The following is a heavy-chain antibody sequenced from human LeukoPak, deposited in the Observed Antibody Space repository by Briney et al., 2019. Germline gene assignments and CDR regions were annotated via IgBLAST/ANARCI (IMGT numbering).Heavy chain of an antibody. Sequence: GASVKVSCKASGYTFTGYNMHWVRQAPGQGLEWMGLINPNNGGTNYAQKFQGRVTMSRDTSISTVYMEVSRLRSDDTAVYFCARGYAQQRPFAYDHYQYMDVWGKGTTVTVSS. V-gene: IGHV1-2*02. J-gene: IGHJ6*03. CDR2: INPNNGGT. D-gene: IGHD6-25*01. CDR1: GYTFTGYN. CDR3: ARGYAQQRPFAYDHYQYMDV.